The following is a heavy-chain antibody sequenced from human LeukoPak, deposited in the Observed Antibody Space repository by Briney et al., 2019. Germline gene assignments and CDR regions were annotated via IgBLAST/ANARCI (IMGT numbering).Heavy chain of an antibody. CDR1: GFTFSSYG. Sequence: GGSLRLSCAASGFTFSSYGMHWVRQAPGKGLEWVAVISYDGSNKYYADSVKGRFTISRDNSKNTLYLQMNSLRAEDTAGYYCAKDYTPLLWFGDLFDCWGQGTLVTVS. CDR3: AKDYTPLLWFGDLFDC. CDR2: ISYDGSNK. J-gene: IGHJ4*02. V-gene: IGHV3-30*18. D-gene: IGHD3-10*01.